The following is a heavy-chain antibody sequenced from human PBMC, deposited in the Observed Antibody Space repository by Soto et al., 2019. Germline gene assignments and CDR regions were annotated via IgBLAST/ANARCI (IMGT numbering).Heavy chain of an antibody. Sequence: ASVKVSCKASGYTFTGYYMHWVRQAPGQGLEWMGWINPNSGGTNYAQKFQGRVTMTRATSISTAYMELSRLRSDDTAVYYCEREVLISTSRTGQNWLDPWGQGTKATVS. CDR3: EREVLISTSRTGQNWLDP. CDR2: INPNSGGT. D-gene: IGHD2-2*01. CDR1: GYTFTGYY. V-gene: IGHV1-2*02. J-gene: IGHJ5*02.